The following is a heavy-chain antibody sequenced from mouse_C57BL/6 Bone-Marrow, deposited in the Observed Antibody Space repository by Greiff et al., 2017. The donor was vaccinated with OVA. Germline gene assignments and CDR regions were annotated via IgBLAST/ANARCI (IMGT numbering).Heavy chain of an antibody. Sequence: QVQLQQSGPELVKPGASVKISCKASGYAFSSSWMNWVKQRPGQGLEWIGRIYPGAGDTNYNGKFKGKATLTAAKSSSTAYMQLSSLTSEDSAVYFCARHPYYYGSSDVAYWGQGTTLTVSS. J-gene: IGHJ2*01. CDR2: IYPGAGDT. V-gene: IGHV1-82*01. CDR3: ARHPYYYGSSDVAY. D-gene: IGHD1-1*01. CDR1: GYAFSSSW.